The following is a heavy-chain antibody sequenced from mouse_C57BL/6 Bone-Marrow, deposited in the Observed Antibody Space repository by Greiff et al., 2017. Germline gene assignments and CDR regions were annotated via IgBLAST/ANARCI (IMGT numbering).Heavy chain of an antibody. CDR3: ANGYYYFDY. CDR2: IHPNSGST. D-gene: IGHD2-3*01. CDR1: GYTFTSYW. V-gene: IGHV1-64*01. Sequence: VQLKQPGAELVKPGASVKLSCKASGYTFTSYWMHWVKQRPGQGLELIGLIHPNSGSTNYNEKFKSKATLTVDKSSSTAYMQLSSLTSEDSAVYYCANGYYYFDYWGQGTTLTVSS. J-gene: IGHJ2*01.